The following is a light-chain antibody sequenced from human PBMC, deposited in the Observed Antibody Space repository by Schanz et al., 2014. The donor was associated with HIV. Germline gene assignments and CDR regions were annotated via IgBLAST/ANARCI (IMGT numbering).Light chain of an antibody. CDR3: QQYNNWPPA. V-gene: IGKV3-20*01. CDR2: GAS. CDR1: QSVSSNY. J-gene: IGKJ1*01. Sequence: EIVLTQSPGTLSLSPGERATLSCRASQSVSSNYLVWYQQKPGQAPRLLIYGASSRATGIPDRFSGSGSGTDFTLTISSLQSEDFAVYYCQQYNNWPPAFGQGSKVEIK.